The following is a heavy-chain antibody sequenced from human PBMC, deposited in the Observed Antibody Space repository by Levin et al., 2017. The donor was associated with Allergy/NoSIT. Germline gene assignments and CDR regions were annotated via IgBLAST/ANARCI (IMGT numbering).Heavy chain of an antibody. Sequence: ASETLSLTCIVSGGSISTSGYYWGWIRQSPGKGLEWIGSVYHSGGTFYNPSLKSRITISMDTSKNQFSLRLTSVTAADTAVYYCASSIYYYYYAMDVWGQGTTVTVSS. CDR3: ASSIYYYYYAMDV. V-gene: IGHV4-39*07. CDR1: GGSISTSGYY. CDR2: VYHSGGT. J-gene: IGHJ6*02.